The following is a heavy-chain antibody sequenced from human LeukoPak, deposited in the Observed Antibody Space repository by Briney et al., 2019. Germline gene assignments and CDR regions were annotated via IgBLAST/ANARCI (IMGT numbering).Heavy chain of an antibody. Sequence: PERSLRLSCAASGFTFSSYGMHWVRQAPGKGLEWVSAISGSGGSTYYADSVKGRFTISRDNSKNTLYLQMNSLRAEDTAVYYCAKDRMVRGVYYMDVWGKGTTVTVSS. CDR2: ISGSGGST. CDR1: GFTFSSYG. CDR3: AKDRMVRGVYYMDV. V-gene: IGHV3-23*01. D-gene: IGHD3-10*01. J-gene: IGHJ6*03.